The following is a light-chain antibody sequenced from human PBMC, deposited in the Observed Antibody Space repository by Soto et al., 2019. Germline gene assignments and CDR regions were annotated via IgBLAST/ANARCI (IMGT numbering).Light chain of an antibody. CDR1: SSDVGGYNS. CDR3: SSYTSSTTLV. J-gene: IGLJ3*02. V-gene: IGLV2-14*03. CDR2: DVT. Sequence: QSALTQPASVSGSPGQSIAISCTGTSSDVGGYNSVSWYQHHPGKAPKLMIYDVTNRPSGVSDRFSGSKSGNTASLTVSGLQAEDEADYYCSSYTSSTTLVFGGGTQLTVL.